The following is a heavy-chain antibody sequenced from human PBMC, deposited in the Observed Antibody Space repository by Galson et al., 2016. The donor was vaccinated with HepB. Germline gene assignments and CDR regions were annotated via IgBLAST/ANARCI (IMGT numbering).Heavy chain of an antibody. Sequence: SETLYLTCTVSGGSISGYYWSWIRQPPGQGLEWIGYIHSTGSTRYNPSLKGPVTISVDTSNNQFSLKLSSVTAADTAGYYCARRHSHFLEEFGPWGQGTLVTV. D-gene: IGHD2/OR15-2a*01. J-gene: IGHJ5*02. CDR1: GGSISGYY. CDR3: ARRHSHFLEEFGP. CDR2: IHSTGST. V-gene: IGHV4-59*01.